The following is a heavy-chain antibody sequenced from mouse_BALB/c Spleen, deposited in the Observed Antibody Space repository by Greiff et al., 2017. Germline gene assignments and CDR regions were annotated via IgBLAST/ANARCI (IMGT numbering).Heavy chain of an antibody. Sequence: EVQGVESGGGLVQPGGSRKLSCAASGFTFSSFGMHWVRQAPEKGLEWVAYISSGSSTIYYADTVKGRFTISRDNPKNTLFLQMTSLRSEDTAMYYCARNPPGWLLRGYAMDYWGQGTSVTVAS. CDR2: ISSGSSTI. V-gene: IGHV5-17*02. CDR3: ARNPPGWLLRGYAMDY. CDR1: GFTFSSFG. J-gene: IGHJ4*01. D-gene: IGHD2-3*01.